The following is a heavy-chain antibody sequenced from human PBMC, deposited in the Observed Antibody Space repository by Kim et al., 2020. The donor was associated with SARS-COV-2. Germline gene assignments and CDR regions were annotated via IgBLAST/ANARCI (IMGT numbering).Heavy chain of an antibody. CDR3: ARHRYGDFRFDY. Sequence: NSSPSFHGHVTISADKSISTAYLQWSSLKASDTAMYYCARHRYGDFRFDYWGQGTLVTVSS. D-gene: IGHD4-17*01. J-gene: IGHJ4*02. V-gene: IGHV5-10-1*01.